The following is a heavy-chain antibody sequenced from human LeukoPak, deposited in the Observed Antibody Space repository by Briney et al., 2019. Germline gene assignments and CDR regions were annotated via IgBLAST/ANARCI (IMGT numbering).Heavy chain of an antibody. CDR2: FSSSGDIT. J-gene: IGHJ4*02. CDR1: GFTFSTYH. D-gene: IGHD3-3*01. Sequence: GGSLRLSCAASGFTFSTYHISWVPQAPGQGLEWVSPFSSSGDITYYSDSVKGRFTISRDNSKNSVDLQMNSLRAEDTALCYCTKGLGVVIDFLLFDSWGQGTLVTVSS. CDR3: TKGLGVVIDFLLFDS. V-gene: IGHV3-23*01.